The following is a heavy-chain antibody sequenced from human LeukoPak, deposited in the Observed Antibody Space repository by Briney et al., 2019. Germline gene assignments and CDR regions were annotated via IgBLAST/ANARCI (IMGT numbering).Heavy chain of an antibody. CDR2: ISSSSSYI. CDR1: GFTFSSYS. V-gene: IGHV3-21*01. CDR3: ARGTTGTPGAFDI. D-gene: IGHD1-1*01. J-gene: IGHJ3*02. Sequence: GGSLRLSCAASGFTFSSYSMNWVRQAPGKGLEWVSSISSSSSYIYYADSVKGRFTISRDNAKNSLYLQMNSLRAEDTAVYYCARGTTGTPGAFDIRGQGTMVTVSS.